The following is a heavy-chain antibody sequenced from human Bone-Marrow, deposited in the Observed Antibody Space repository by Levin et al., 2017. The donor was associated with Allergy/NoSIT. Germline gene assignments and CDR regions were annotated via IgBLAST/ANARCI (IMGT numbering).Heavy chain of an antibody. Sequence: GESLKISCAASGFTVSSNHMSWVRQAPGKGLEWVSLIYSGGRTYYADSVKGRFTISRDNSKNTLYLQMNSLRGEDTAVHYCAIYGSGSYYSAFDIWGQGTLVTVSS. CDR1: GFTVSSNH. V-gene: IGHV3-53*01. CDR3: AIYGSGSYYSAFDI. J-gene: IGHJ3*02. D-gene: IGHD3-10*01. CDR2: IYSGGRT.